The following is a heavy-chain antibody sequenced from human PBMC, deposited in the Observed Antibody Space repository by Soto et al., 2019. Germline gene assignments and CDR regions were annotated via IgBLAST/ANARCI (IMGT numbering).Heavy chain of an antibody. Sequence: GGSLRLSCAASGFTFSSYAMSWVRQAPGKGLEWVSAISGSGGSTYYADSVKGRFTISRDNSKNTLYLQMNSLRAEDTAVYYCAKDSLYDFWSGYHMNYYYYGMDVWVQGTTVTVSS. D-gene: IGHD3-3*01. V-gene: IGHV3-23*01. CDR1: GFTFSSYA. J-gene: IGHJ6*02. CDR3: AKDSLYDFWSGYHMNYYYYGMDV. CDR2: ISGSGGST.